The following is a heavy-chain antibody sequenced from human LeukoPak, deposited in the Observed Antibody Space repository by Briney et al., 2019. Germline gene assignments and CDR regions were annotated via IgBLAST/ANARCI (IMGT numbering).Heavy chain of an antibody. V-gene: IGHV4-39*07. D-gene: IGHD6-13*01. Sequence: SETLSLTCTVSGGSISSSSYYWGWIRQPPGKGLEWIGSIYYSGSTYYNPSLKSRVTISVDTSKNQFSLKLSSVTAADTAVYYCARDTGAAAGTFGGPDWGQGTLVTVSS. CDR3: ARDTGAAAGTFGGPD. J-gene: IGHJ4*02. CDR1: GGSISSSSYY. CDR2: IYYSGST.